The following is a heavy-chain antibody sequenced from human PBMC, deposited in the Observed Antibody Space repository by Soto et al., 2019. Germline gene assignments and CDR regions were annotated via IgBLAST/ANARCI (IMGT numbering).Heavy chain of an antibody. J-gene: IGHJ2*01. Sequence: QVQLQQWGAGPLRPLETLSLTCGVSGGSFSGYYWAWIRQSPGKGLEWIGEINDRGSINYNPSLRCRVSISVATWKNHYSLNLSSVTAADAAVYYCARESHDILAGPPWVWYFDLWGRGTLVTVSS. V-gene: IGHV4-34*01. CDR3: ARESHDILAGPPWVWYFDL. D-gene: IGHD3-9*01. CDR2: INDRGSI. CDR1: GGSFSGYY.